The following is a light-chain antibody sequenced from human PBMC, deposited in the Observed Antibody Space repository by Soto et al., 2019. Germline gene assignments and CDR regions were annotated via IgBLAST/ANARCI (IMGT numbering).Light chain of an antibody. CDR3: QQYDNLRPIT. Sequence: DIQMTQSPSSLSASVGDRVTITCQASQDISNYLNLYQQKPGKAPKLMIYDASNLETGVPSSFSGSGSGTDFTFTISSLQPEDIATYYCQQYDNLRPITFGQGTRLEIK. CDR2: DAS. J-gene: IGKJ5*01. V-gene: IGKV1-33*01. CDR1: QDISNY.